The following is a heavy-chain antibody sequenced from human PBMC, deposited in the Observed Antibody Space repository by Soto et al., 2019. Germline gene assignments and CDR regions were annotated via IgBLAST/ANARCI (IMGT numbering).Heavy chain of an antibody. Sequence: QVQLQESGPGLVKPSQTLSLTCTVSGGSISSGDYYWSWIRQPPGKGLEWIGYIYYSGNTYYNPSLESRVSVSVDTSKNQFSLKVSGVSAADTAVYYCATSQKGYNWNYFDHWGQGALVTVSS. V-gene: IGHV4-30-4*01. D-gene: IGHD1-20*01. CDR2: IYYSGNT. J-gene: IGHJ4*02. CDR1: GGSISSGDYY. CDR3: ATSQKGYNWNYFDH.